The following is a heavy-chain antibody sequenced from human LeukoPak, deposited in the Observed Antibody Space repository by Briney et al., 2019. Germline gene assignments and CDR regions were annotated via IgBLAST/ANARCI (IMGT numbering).Heavy chain of an antibody. CDR3: ARYSVVVITSKSGFDY. D-gene: IGHD3-22*01. CDR2: IYYSGST. Sequence: SETLSLTCTVSGGSISSGGYYWSWIRQHPGKGLEWIGYIYYSGSTYYNPSLKSRVTISVDTSKNQFSLKLSSVTAADTAVYYCARYSVVVITSKSGFDYWGQGTLVTVSS. V-gene: IGHV4-31*03. J-gene: IGHJ4*02. CDR1: GGSISSGGYY.